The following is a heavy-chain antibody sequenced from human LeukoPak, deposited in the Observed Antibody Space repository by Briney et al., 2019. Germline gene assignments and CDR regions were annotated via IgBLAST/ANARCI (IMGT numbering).Heavy chain of an antibody. CDR2: ISSSSSYI. CDR1: GFTFGSYS. V-gene: IGHV3-21*01. CDR3: ARERNSIFGVVMIYYFDY. Sequence: PGGSLRLSCAASGFTFGSYSMNWVRQAPGKGLEWVSSISSSSSYIYYADSVKGRFTISRDNAKNSLYLQMNSLRAEDTAVYYCARERNSIFGVVMIYYFDYWGQGTLVTVSS. D-gene: IGHD3-3*01. J-gene: IGHJ4*02.